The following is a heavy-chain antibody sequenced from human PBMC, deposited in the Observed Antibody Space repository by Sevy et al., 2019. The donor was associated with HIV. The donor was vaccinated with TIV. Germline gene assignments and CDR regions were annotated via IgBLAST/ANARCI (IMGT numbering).Heavy chain of an antibody. CDR1: GFTFTWYW. Sequence: GGSLRLSCAASGFTFTWYWMSWVRQAPGKGLEWVAVIKEDGSEKYYVDSVKGRFTISRDNANDLVYLQMNSLRVEDTAPYYCATGWYPSLEDSWGQGTLVTVSS. J-gene: IGHJ4*02. D-gene: IGHD6-19*01. CDR3: ATGWYPSLEDS. V-gene: IGHV3-7*01. CDR2: IKEDGSEK.